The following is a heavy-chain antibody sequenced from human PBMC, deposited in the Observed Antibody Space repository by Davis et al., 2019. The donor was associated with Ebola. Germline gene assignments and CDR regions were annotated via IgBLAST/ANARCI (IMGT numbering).Heavy chain of an antibody. CDR3: ASGGYSYGAFDY. CDR2: ISSSSSYI. Sequence: GGSLRLSCAASGFTFSSYSMNWVRQAPGKGLEWVSSISSSSSYIYYADSVKGRFTISRDNAKNSLYLQMNSLRAEDTAVYYCASGGYSYGAFDYWGQGTLVTVSS. J-gene: IGHJ4*02. D-gene: IGHD5-18*01. V-gene: IGHV3-21*01. CDR1: GFTFSSYS.